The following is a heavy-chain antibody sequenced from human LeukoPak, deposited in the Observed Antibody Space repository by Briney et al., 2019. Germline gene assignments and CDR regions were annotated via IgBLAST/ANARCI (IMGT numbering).Heavy chain of an antibody. CDR1: GGTFSSYA. CDR3: ARGYCSSTSCYPIDY. V-gene: IGHV1-69*13. D-gene: IGHD2-2*01. CDR2: IIPIFGTA. Sequence: SVKVSCKASGGTFSSYAISWVRQAPGQGLEWRGGIIPIFGTANYAQKFQGRVTITADESTSTAYMELSSLRSEDTAVYYCARGYCSSTSCYPIDYWGQGTLVTVSS. J-gene: IGHJ4*02.